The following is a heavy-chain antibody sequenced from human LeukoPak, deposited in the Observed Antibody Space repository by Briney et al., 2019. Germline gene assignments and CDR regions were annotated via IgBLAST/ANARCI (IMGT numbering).Heavy chain of an antibody. CDR3: ARIRRNCSGGSCYTLDY. D-gene: IGHD2-15*01. CDR2: INPNSGGT. V-gene: IGHV1-2*06. Sequence: ASVKVSCKASGYTFTGYYMHWVRQAPGQGLEWMGRINPNSGGTNYAQKFQGRVTMTRDTSISTAYMELSRLRSDDTAVYYCARIRRNCSGGSCYTLDYWGQGTLVTVSS. CDR1: GYTFTGYY. J-gene: IGHJ4*02.